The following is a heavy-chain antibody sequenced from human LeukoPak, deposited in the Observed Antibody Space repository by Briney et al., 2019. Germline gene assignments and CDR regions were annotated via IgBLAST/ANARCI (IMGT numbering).Heavy chain of an antibody. J-gene: IGHJ4*02. CDR3: AKHHDGGPKLRLDF. CDR2: FHYSGST. V-gene: IGHV4-59*08. Sequence: PSETLSLTCRVSGASVSNYYWSWIRQSPGKGLEWIGFFHYSGSTNYNPSLNSRVTTSIDTSMNQLSLTLVSVTAADTAVYFCAKHHDGGPKLRLDFWGLGVLVTVSS. CDR1: GASVSNYY. D-gene: IGHD2-15*01.